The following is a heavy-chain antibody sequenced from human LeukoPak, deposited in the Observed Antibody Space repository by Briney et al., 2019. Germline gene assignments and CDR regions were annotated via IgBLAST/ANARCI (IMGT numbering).Heavy chain of an antibody. V-gene: IGHV3-30*02. CDR3: ARSLAAAGYYYYYYMDV. CDR1: GFTFSSYG. CDR2: IRYDGSNK. Sequence: GGSLRLSCAASGFTFSSYGMHWVRQAPGKGLEWVAFIRYDGSNKYYADSVKGRFTISRDNSKNTLYLQMNSLRAEDTAVYYCARSLAAAGYYYYYYMDVWGKGTTVTISS. D-gene: IGHD6-13*01. J-gene: IGHJ6*03.